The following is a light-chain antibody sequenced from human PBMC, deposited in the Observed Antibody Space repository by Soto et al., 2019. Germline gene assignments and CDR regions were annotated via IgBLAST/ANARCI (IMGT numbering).Light chain of an antibody. V-gene: IGLV1-40*01. Sequence: QSVLTQAPSVSGAPGQRVTISCTGSSSNIGAGYDVHWYQKVPGTAPKLLIYGNNNRPSGAPDRFSGSKSGTSASLAITGLQAEDEADYYCQSYDSSLSAPYVFGTGTKVT. CDR2: GNN. J-gene: IGLJ1*01. CDR3: QSYDSSLSAPYV. CDR1: SSNIGAGYD.